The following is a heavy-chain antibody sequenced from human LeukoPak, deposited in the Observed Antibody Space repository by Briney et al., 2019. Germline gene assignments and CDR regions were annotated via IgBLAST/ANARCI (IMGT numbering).Heavy chain of an antibody. V-gene: IGHV1-2*02. CDR2: INPNSGGT. Sequence: GASVKVSCKASGYTFTDYYIHWVRQAPGQGLERMGWINPNSGGTNYAQKFQGRVTMTRDTSIATTYMDLSSLIPDDTAVYYCARGHDNTGYNYFDYWGQGTLVTVSS. CDR1: GYTFTDYY. J-gene: IGHJ4*02. D-gene: IGHD3-9*01. CDR3: ARGHDNTGYNYFDY.